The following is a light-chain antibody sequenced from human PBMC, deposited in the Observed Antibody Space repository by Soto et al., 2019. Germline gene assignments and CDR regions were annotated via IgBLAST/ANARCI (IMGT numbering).Light chain of an antibody. Sequence: DIQMTQSPSSLSASVGDRVTITCRASRGIYTNLAWYQQKPGNAPKLLIYGASTLQSGVPSRFSASGSGTDFFLTISGLQAEDVGTYFCQTYDKAPWTFGPGTRV. CDR2: GAS. V-gene: IGKV1-27*01. CDR1: RGIYTN. CDR3: QTYDKAPWT. J-gene: IGKJ1*01.